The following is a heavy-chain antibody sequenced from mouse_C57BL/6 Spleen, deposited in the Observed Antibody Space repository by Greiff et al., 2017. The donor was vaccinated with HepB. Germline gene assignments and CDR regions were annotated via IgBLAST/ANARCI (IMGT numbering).Heavy chain of an antibody. CDR3: AREGTGTGYFDV. J-gene: IGHJ1*03. Sequence: VQLQQPGAELVKPGASVKMSCKASGYTFTSYWITWVKQRPGQGLEWIGDIYPGCGSTNYNEKFKSKATLTVDTSSSTAYMQLSSLTSEDSAVYYCAREGTGTGYFDVWGTGTTVTVSS. CDR2: IYPGCGST. D-gene: IGHD4-1*01. V-gene: IGHV1-55*01. CDR1: GYTFTSYW.